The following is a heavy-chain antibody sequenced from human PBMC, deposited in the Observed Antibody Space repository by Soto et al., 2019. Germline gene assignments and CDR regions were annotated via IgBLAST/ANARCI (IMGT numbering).Heavy chain of an antibody. CDR3: ARVPSHIAVAGTPLFDY. Sequence: QVQLVQSGAEVKKPGSSVKVSCKASGGIFSSYAISWVRQAPGQGLEWMGGIIPIFGTANYAQKFQGRVTITADESTSTAYMELSSLRSEDTAVYYCARVPSHIAVAGTPLFDYWGQGTLVTVSS. CDR2: IIPIFGTA. J-gene: IGHJ4*02. CDR1: GGIFSSYA. V-gene: IGHV1-69*01. D-gene: IGHD6-19*01.